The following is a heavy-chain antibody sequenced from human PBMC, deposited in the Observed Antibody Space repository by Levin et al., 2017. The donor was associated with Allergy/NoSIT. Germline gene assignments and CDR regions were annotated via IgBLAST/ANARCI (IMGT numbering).Heavy chain of an antibody. J-gene: IGHJ1*01. CDR3: ARGTQQLVVGEYFQH. CDR2: ISYDGSNK. V-gene: IGHV3-30-3*01. Sequence: GGSLRLSCAASGFTFSSYAMHWVRQAPGKGLEWVAVISYDGSNKYYADSVKGRFTISRDNSKNTLYLQMNSLRAEDTAVYYCARGTQQLVVGEYFQHWGQGTLVTVSS. D-gene: IGHD6-13*01. CDR1: GFTFSSYA.